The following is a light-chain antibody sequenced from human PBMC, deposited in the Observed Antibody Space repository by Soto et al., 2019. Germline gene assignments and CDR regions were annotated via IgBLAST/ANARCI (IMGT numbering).Light chain of an antibody. CDR1: SSNIGSNY. V-gene: IGLV1-47*01. Sequence: QSVLTQPPSASGTPGQRVTISCSGSSSNIGSNYVYWYQQLPGTAPKLLIYRNNQRPSGVPDRFSGSKSGTSASLAITGLPSEDEGDYYCAAWDDSLNAVVFGGGTQLTVL. CDR2: RNN. CDR3: AAWDDSLNAVV. J-gene: IGLJ2*01.